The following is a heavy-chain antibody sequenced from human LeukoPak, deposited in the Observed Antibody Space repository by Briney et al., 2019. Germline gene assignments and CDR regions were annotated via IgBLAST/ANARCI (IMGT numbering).Heavy chain of an antibody. CDR1: AFRFSSFA. D-gene: IGHD3-22*01. V-gene: IGHV3-23*01. CDR3: AKEPGRNYDSSGYQGY. J-gene: IGHJ4*02. Sequence: GGSLRLSCAASAFRFSSFAMTWVRQAPGKGLEWVSGIHGNGETTYYADSVKGRFTISRDNSRELLYLQMNSLRVEDTAVYYCAKEPGRNYDSSGYQGYWGQGTLVTVSS. CDR2: IHGNGETT.